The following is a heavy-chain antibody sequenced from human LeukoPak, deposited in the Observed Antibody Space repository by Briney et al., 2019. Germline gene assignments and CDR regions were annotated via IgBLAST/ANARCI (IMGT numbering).Heavy chain of an antibody. CDR3: ARGRYDILAGYLDAFDI. CDR1: VGTFSSYA. D-gene: IGHD3-9*01. CDR2: IFPMFGTA. Sequence: GASVKVSCKASVGTFSSYAISWVRQAPRQGLEWMGGIFPMFGTANYAQKFQGRVTITADESTSTAYMELSSLRSEDTAVYYCARGRYDILAGYLDAFDIWGQGTMVTVSS. J-gene: IGHJ3*02. V-gene: IGHV1-69*13.